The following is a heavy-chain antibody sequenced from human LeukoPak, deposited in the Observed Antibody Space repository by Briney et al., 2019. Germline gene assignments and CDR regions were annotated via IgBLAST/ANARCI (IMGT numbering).Heavy chain of an antibody. D-gene: IGHD1-26*01. V-gene: IGHV6-1*01. Sequence: PSQTLSLTCAISGDSVSSNSAAWIWIRQSPSRGLEWLGRTYYRSKWYDDYPVSVKSRITINPDTSRNHFSLQLNSATPEDTAIYYCAREVGSTGWFDPWGQGTLVTVSS. CDR2: TYYRSKWYD. CDR3: AREVGSTGWFDP. J-gene: IGHJ5*02. CDR1: GDSVSSNSAA.